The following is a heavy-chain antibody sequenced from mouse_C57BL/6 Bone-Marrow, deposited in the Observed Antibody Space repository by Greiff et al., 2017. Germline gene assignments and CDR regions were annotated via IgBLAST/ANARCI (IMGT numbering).Heavy chain of an antibody. D-gene: IGHD4-1*01. Sequence: QVQLKQSGAELVRPGASVTLSCKASGYTFTDYEMHWVKQTPVHGLEWIGAIDPETGGTAYNQKFKGKAILTADKSSSTAYMELRSLTSEDSAVXYCTPNWEDYAMDYWGQGTSVTVSS. CDR1: GYTFTDYE. CDR2: IDPETGGT. CDR3: TPNWEDYAMDY. V-gene: IGHV1-15*01. J-gene: IGHJ4*01.